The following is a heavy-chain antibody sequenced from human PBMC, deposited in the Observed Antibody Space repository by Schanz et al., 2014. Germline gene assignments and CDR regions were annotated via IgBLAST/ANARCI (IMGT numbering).Heavy chain of an antibody. CDR1: GYTFTRSG. V-gene: IGHV1-18*01. CDR2: IGGSDGNT. CDR3: ARDRDQWDGNYLDY. Sequence: QVQLVQSGGEAKTPGASVKVSCKASGYTFTRSGISWVRQAPGQGLEWMGWIGGSDGNTNFAQKLQGRVTMTTDTSTGTVYMELRSLTSDDSAVYYCARDRDQWDGNYLDYWGQGTLVTVSS. D-gene: IGHD1-26*01. J-gene: IGHJ4*02.